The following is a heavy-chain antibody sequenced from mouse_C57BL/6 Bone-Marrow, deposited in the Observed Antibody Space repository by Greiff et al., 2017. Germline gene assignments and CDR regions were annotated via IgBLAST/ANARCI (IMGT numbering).Heavy chain of an antibody. V-gene: IGHV1-66*01. D-gene: IGHD2-3*01. CDR3: ADCYPFDY. CDR2: IYPGSGNT. Sequence: VKLLESGPELVKPGASVKISCKASGYSFTSYYIHWVKQRPGQGLEWIGWIYPGSGNTKYNEKFKGKATLTADTSSSTAYMQLSSLTSEDTAVYYCADCYPFDYWGQGTTLTVSS. CDR1: GYSFTSYY. J-gene: IGHJ2*01.